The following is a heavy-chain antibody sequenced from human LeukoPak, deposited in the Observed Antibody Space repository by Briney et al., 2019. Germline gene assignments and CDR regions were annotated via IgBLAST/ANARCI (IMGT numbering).Heavy chain of an antibody. Sequence: GGSLRLSCAASGFTFSSYSMNWVRQAPGKGLEWVSSISSSSSYIYYADSVKGRFTISRDNAKNSLYLQMNSLRTEDTAVYYCARDYSSPGNFDYWGQGTLVTVSS. J-gene: IGHJ4*02. V-gene: IGHV3-21*01. CDR3: ARDYSSPGNFDY. CDR2: ISSSSSYI. CDR1: GFTFSSYS. D-gene: IGHD6-13*01.